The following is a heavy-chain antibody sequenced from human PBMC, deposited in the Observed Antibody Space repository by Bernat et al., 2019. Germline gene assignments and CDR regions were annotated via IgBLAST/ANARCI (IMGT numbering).Heavy chain of an antibody. CDR2: IIPILGIA. D-gene: IGHD3-3*01. J-gene: IGHJ6*02. V-gene: IGHV1-69*04. CDR3: ARGYRYYDFWSGYPKDYGMDV. Sequence: QVQLVQSGAEVKKPGSSEKVSCKASGGTFSSYAISWVRQAPGQGLEWMGRIIPILGIANYAQKFQGRVTITADKSTSTAYMELSSLRSEDTAVYYCARGYRYYDFWSGYPKDYGMDVWGQGTTVTVSS. CDR1: GGTFSSYA.